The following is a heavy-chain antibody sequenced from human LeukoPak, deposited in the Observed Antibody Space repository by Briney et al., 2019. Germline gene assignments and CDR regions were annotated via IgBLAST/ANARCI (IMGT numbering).Heavy chain of an antibody. CDR2: ISASGIST. CDR3: AKGLRGGVASTTDY. V-gene: IGHV3-23*01. D-gene: IGHD6-19*01. Sequence: GGSLRLSCAVSGFTFSNCAMSWVRQAPGKGLEWVSGISASGISTYYSDSVKGRFTISRDNSKNTLYLQMNSLRAEDTVVYYCAKGLRGGVASTTDYWGQGSLVTVSS. CDR1: GFTFSNCA. J-gene: IGHJ4*02.